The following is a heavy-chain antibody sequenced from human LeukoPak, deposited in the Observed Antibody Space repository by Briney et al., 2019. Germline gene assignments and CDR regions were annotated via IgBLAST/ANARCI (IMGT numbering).Heavy chain of an antibody. Sequence: GGSLRLSCAASGFTFSSYAMSWVRQAPGKGLEWVSAISGSGGSTYYADSVKGRFTISRDNSKNTLYLQMNSLRAEDTAVYYCTYLGTTVTNGFDYWAREPWSPSPQ. J-gene: IGHJ4*02. V-gene: IGHV3-23*01. CDR1: GFTFSSYA. D-gene: IGHD4-17*01. CDR3: TYLGTTVTNGFDY. CDR2: ISGSGGST.